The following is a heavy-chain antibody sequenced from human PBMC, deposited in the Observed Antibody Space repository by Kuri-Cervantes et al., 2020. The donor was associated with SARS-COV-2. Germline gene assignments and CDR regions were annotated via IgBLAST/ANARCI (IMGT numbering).Heavy chain of an antibody. J-gene: IGHJ6*02. Sequence: SVKVSCKAPGFTFTSSAVQWVRQARGQRLEWIGWIVVGSGNTNYAQKFQERVTITRDMSTSTAYMELSSLRSEDTAVYYCAASLLYRIYYYYGMDVWGQGTTVTVSS. CDR1: GFTFTSSA. CDR3: AASLLYRIYYYYGMDV. V-gene: IGHV1-58*01. CDR2: IVVGSGNT. D-gene: IGHD1-26*01.